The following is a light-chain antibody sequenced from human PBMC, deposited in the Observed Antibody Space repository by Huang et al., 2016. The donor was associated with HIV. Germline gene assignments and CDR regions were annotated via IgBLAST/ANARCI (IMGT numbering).Light chain of an antibody. CDR1: QSISSS. CDR2: GTS. CDR3: QQYGSSPIFT. Sequence: EIVLTQSPGTLSLSPGERATLSCRASQSISSSQAPSLLIYGTSSRAAGIPDRFSGSGSQTDFSLTISGLEPEDSAVYYCQQYGSSPIFTFGPGTKVEIK. J-gene: IGKJ3*01. V-gene: IGKV3-20*01.